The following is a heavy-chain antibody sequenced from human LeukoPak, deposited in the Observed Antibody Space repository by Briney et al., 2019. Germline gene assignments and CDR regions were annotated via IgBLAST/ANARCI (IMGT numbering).Heavy chain of an antibody. V-gene: IGHV1-69*13. CDR2: IIPIFGTA. J-gene: IGHJ6*02. D-gene: IGHD3-22*01. Sequence: SVKVSCKASGGTFSSYAISWVRQAPGQGLEWMGGIIPIFGTANYAQKFQGRVTITADESTSTAYMELSSLRSEDTAVYYCARRRRLEYYDSSGTSYYYYGMDVWGHGTTVTVSS. CDR3: ARRRRLEYYDSSGTSYYYYGMDV. CDR1: GGTFSSYA.